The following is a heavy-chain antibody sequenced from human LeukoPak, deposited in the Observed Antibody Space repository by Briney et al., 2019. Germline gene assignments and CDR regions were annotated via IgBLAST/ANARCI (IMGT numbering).Heavy chain of an antibody. CDR1: GYSVTSYW. CDR3: ARLRDYDRYFDR. CDR2: IYPGDSDT. V-gene: IGHV5-51*01. Sequence: GDSLKISCKGSGYSVTSYWIGWVRQMPGKGLEWMGIIYPGDSDTTYSPSFRGQVTISADKSISTAYLQWSSLKASDTAMYYCARLRDYDRYFDRWGRGTLVTVSS. J-gene: IGHJ2*01. D-gene: IGHD3-22*01.